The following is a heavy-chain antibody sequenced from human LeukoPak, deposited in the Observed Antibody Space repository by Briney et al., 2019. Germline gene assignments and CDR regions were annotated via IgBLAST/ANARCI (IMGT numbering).Heavy chain of an antibody. J-gene: IGHJ2*01. CDR1: GYGFTSYW. D-gene: IGHD6-19*01. CDR2: IYPGDSDT. V-gene: IGHV5-51*01. CDR3: ARGSSSGWHPYWYFDL. Sequence: GESLKISCKGSGYGFTSYWIGWVRPMPGKGLEWMGIIYPGDSDTRYSPSFQGQVTISADKSISTAYLQWSSLKASDTAMYYCARGSSSGWHPYWYFDLWGRGTLVTVSS.